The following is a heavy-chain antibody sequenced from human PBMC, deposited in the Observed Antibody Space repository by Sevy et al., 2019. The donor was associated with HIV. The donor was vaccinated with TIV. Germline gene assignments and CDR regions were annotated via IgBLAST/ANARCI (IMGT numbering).Heavy chain of an antibody. CDR1: GYTLCRLS. Sequence: ASVKVSCKVSGYTLCRLSMHWVRQGPGKGLEWMGRLEPEDDETIYAQKFQGRVTMTEDTSTDTAYMELSSLRFEDTAVYYCATAKDYYENSGDPFDYWGQGTLVTVSS. CDR3: ATAKDYYENSGDPFDY. CDR2: LEPEDDET. J-gene: IGHJ4*02. D-gene: IGHD3-22*01. V-gene: IGHV1-24*01.